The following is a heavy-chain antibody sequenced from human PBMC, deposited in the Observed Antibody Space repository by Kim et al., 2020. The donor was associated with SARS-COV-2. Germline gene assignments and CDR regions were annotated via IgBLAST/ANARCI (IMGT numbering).Heavy chain of an antibody. Sequence: NTRSSQKFQGRVSITRDTSATTAYLELSGLISEDTAFYYCAREAVAGSFDYWGQGSLVTVSS. J-gene: IGHJ4*02. V-gene: IGHV1-3*01. CDR2: NT. D-gene: IGHD6-19*01. CDR3: AREAVAGSFDY.